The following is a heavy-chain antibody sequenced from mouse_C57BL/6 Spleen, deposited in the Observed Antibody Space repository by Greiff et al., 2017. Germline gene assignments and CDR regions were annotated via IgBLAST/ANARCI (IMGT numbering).Heavy chain of an antibody. Sequence: VQLQQSGAELVKPGASVKLSCKASGYTFTSYWMQWVKQRPGQGLEWIGEIDPSDSYTNYNQKFKGKATLTVDTSSSTAYMQLISLTSEDSAVYYCARSPYYGSPYWYFDVWGTGTTVTVSS. CDR3: ARSPYYGSPYWYFDV. CDR1: GYTFTSYW. CDR2: IDPSDSYT. V-gene: IGHV1-50*01. J-gene: IGHJ1*03. D-gene: IGHD1-1*01.